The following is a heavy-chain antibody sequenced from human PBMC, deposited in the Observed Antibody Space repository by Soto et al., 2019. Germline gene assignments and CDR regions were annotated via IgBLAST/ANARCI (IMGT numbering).Heavy chain of an antibody. V-gene: IGHV3-33*01. Sequence: QVQLVESGGGVVQPGRSLRLSCAASGFTFSSYGMHWVRQAPGKGLEWVAVIWYDGSNKYYADSVKGRFTISRDNSKNTLYLQMNSLRAEDTAVYYCALENPDYGMDVWGQGTTVAVSS. CDR2: IWYDGSNK. CDR1: GFTFSSYG. J-gene: IGHJ6*02. CDR3: ALENPDYGMDV.